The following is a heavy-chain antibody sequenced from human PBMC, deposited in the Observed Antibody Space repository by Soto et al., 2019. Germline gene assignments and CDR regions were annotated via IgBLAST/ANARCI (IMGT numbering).Heavy chain of an antibody. Sequence: QEQLQQWGAGLLKPSETLSLTCVVYGGSFSGYYWSWIRQPPGKGLEWIGEINHSGNTNYNPSLKSRVTISIDTSKNQCSLKLNSVTAADMAVYYCARGPVVTLPWDFIDSWGQGTLVAVSS. J-gene: IGHJ4*02. CDR3: ARGPVVTLPWDFIDS. CDR2: INHSGNT. D-gene: IGHD2-21*02. CDR1: GGSFSGYY. V-gene: IGHV4-34*01.